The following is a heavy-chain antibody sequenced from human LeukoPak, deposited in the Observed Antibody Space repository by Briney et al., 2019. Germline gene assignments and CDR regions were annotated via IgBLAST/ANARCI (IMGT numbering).Heavy chain of an antibody. CDR3: ARDSDTAVEIDC. V-gene: IGHV3-33*01. J-gene: IGHJ4*02. CDR2: IWYDGSNK. D-gene: IGHD5-18*01. Sequence: GGSLRLSGAASGFTFSNYGMHWVRQAPGKGLEWVAVIWYDGSNKYYVDSVTGRFTISRDNSKNTLYLQMNSLRAEDTAVYYCARDSDTAVEIDCWGQGTLVTVSS. CDR1: GFTFSNYG.